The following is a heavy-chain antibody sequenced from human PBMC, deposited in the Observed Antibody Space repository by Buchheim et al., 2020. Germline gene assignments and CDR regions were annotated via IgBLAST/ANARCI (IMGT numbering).Heavy chain of an antibody. CDR1: GGSISSGGYY. CDR2: IYYSGST. J-gene: IGHJ6*02. Sequence: QVQLQESGPGLVKPSQTLSLTCTVSGGSISSGGYYWSWIRQHPGKGLEWIGYIYYSGSTYYHPSLKSRVTISVDTSKNQFSLKLSSVTAADTAVYYCARWINCSGGSCYRLSYYYYGMDVWGQGTT. D-gene: IGHD2-15*01. V-gene: IGHV4-31*03. CDR3: ARWINCSGGSCYRLSYYYYGMDV.